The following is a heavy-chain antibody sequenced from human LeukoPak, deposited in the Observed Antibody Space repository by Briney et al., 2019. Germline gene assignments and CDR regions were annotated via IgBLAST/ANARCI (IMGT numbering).Heavy chain of an antibody. CDR2: IYSGGST. CDR1: GFTVSNKY. Sequence: GGSLRPSCAASGFTVSNKYISWVRQAPGKGLEWVSVIYSGGSTYYADSVKGRFTISRDSSKNTLFLQMNRLRPEDAAVYYCAKAPVTTCRGAFCYPFDYWGLGTLVTVSS. D-gene: IGHD2-15*01. CDR3: AKAPVTTCRGAFCYPFDY. V-gene: IGHV3-53*01. J-gene: IGHJ4*02.